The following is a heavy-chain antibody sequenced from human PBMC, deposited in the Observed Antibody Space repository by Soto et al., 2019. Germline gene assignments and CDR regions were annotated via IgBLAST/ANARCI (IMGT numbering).Heavy chain of an antibody. V-gene: IGHV3-30*03. CDR3: ATLLREGIIVVGPSGGPGDY. CDR1: GFIFSSYG. J-gene: IGHJ4*02. Sequence: QEQLVQSGGGVVQPGRSLRLSCAASGFIFSSYGMHWVRQAPGKGLEWVAVISYDGSNEYYADSVQGRFTISRDNSKQTLYLQMNRLRTEDTAVYFCATLLREGIIVVGPSGGPGDYWCQGTLVTVSS. D-gene: IGHD2-2*01. CDR2: ISYDGSNE.